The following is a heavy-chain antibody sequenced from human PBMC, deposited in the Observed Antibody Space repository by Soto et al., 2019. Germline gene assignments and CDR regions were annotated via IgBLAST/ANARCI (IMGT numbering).Heavy chain of an antibody. D-gene: IGHD1-1*01. V-gene: IGHV3-23*01. CDR2: FSGGGGST. CDR1: GFTFSAYA. J-gene: IGHJ3*02. Sequence: GGSLRLSCAASGFTFSAYAMSWVRQAPGKGLEWVSSFSGGGGSTYYADSVRGRFTISRDNSKNTVDLQMNSLRAEDTAVYYCAKALATGTFGGFDIWGQGTMVTRLL. CDR3: AKALATGTFGGFDI.